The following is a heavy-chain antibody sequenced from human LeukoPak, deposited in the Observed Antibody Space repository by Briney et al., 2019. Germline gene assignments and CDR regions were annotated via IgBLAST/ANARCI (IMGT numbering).Heavy chain of an antibody. Sequence: SVKVSCKASGGTFSSYAISWVRQAPGQGLEWMGRIIPNLGIANYAQKFQGRVTITADKSTSTAYMELSSLRSEDTAVYYCARLIDIVVVPAANGSRWGQGTLVTVSS. V-gene: IGHV1-69*04. CDR2: IIPNLGIA. J-gene: IGHJ4*02. CDR3: ARLIDIVVVPAANGSR. D-gene: IGHD2-2*01. CDR1: GGTFSSYA.